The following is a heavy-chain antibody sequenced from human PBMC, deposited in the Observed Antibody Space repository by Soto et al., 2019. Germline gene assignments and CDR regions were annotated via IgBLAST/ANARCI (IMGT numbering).Heavy chain of an antibody. Sequence: PSETLSLTCTVSGGSISSGGYYWSWIRQHPGKGLEWIGYIYYSGSTYYNPSLKSRVTISVDTSKNQFSLKLSSVTAADTAVYYCARDSQLLAADRGIDYWGQGTLVTVSS. V-gene: IGHV4-31*03. CDR3: ARDSQLLAADRGIDY. D-gene: IGHD6-13*01. CDR1: GGSISSGGYY. CDR2: IYYSGST. J-gene: IGHJ4*02.